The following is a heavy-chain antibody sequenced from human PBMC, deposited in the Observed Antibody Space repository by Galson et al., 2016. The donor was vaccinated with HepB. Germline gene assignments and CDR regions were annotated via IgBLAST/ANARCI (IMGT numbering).Heavy chain of an antibody. V-gene: IGHV4-31*03. CDR2: IHYSGST. J-gene: IGHJ6*03. CDR3: AKVTGVDSYHYYMDV. D-gene: IGHD3/OR15-3a*01. CDR1: GGSISIGIYY. Sequence: TLSLTCSVSGGSISIGIYYWTWIRQHPGKGLEWIGYIHYSGSTYYNTSLKGRVTISRDTYKNQFSLELSSLTAADTALYYCAKVTGVDSYHYYMDVWGKGTTVTVSS.